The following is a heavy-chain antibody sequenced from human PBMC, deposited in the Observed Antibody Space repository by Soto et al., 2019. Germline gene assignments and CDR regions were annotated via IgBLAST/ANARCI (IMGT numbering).Heavy chain of an antibody. V-gene: IGHV3-15*01. CDR2: IKSKTDGGTT. Sequence: GGSLRLSCAASGSTFSNAWMSWVRQAPGKGLEWVGRIKSKTDGGTTDYAAPVKGRFTISRDDSKNTLYLQMNSLKTEDTAVYYCTTDPRIAAAGGYWGQGTLVTVSS. CDR3: TTDPRIAAAGGY. D-gene: IGHD6-13*01. CDR1: GSTFSNAW. J-gene: IGHJ4*02.